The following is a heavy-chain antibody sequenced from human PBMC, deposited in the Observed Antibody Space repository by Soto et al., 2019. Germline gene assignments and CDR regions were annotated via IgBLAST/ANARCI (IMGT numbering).Heavy chain of an antibody. D-gene: IGHD1-7*01. V-gene: IGHV3-23*01. J-gene: IGHJ4*02. CDR2: IGGSSGTT. Sequence: LRLSFEVSGLTFSNFAMSFFRQAPGKGLEWASSIGGSSGTTFYADSVKGRFTISKDYAKNMLYLQMNSLRAEDTAVYYCAKFKGFNWNYVFDYWGQGVPVTVSS. CDR1: GLTFSNFA. CDR3: AKFKGFNWNYVFDY.